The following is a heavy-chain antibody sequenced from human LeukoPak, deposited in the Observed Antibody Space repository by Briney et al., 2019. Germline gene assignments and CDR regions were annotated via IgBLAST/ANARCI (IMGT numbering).Heavy chain of an antibody. CDR2: ISYDGSNK. CDR3: ARIPYSSSLTDAFDI. J-gene: IGHJ3*02. V-gene: IGHV3-30-3*01. CDR1: GFTSSSYA. D-gene: IGHD6-6*01. Sequence: GGFLRLSCAASGFTSSSYAMHWVRQAPGKGLEWVAVISYDGSNKYYADSVKGRFTISKDNAKNTLYLQMNSLRGEDTAVYYCARIPYSSSLTDAFDIWGQGTMVTVYS.